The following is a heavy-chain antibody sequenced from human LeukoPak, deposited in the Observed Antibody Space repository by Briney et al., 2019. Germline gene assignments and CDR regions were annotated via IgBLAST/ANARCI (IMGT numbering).Heavy chain of an antibody. V-gene: IGHV4-59*01. CDR1: GGSISSYY. CDR3: ARDNRDSSGWYPTYYFDY. J-gene: IGHJ4*02. CDR2: IYYSGST. Sequence: PSETLSLTCTVPGGSISSYYWSWIRQPPGKGLEWIGYIYYSGSTNYNPSLKSRVTISVDTSKNQFSLKLSSVTAADTAVYYCARDNRDSSGWYPTYYFDYWGQGTLVTVSS. D-gene: IGHD6-19*01.